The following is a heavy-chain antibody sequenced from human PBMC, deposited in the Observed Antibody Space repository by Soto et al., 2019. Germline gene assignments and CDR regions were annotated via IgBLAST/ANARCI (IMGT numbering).Heavy chain of an antibody. Sequence: GASVKVSCKASGYTFTSYDINWVRQATGQGLEWMGWMNPNSGNTGYAQKFQGRVTMTRNTSISTAYMELSSLRSEDTAVYYCARGRSIRGSGSYSSNWFDPWGKGTLVTVPS. CDR3: ARGRSIRGSGSYSSNWFDP. CDR1: GYTFTSYD. V-gene: IGHV1-8*01. D-gene: IGHD3-10*01. CDR2: MNPNSGNT. J-gene: IGHJ5*02.